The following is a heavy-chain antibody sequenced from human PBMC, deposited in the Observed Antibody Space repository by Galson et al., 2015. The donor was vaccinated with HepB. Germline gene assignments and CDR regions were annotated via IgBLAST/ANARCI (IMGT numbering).Heavy chain of an antibody. CDR3: TREGLAVAGTMDVVDY. V-gene: IGHV3-49*03. J-gene: IGHJ4*02. Sequence: SLRLSCAASGFTFGDYAMSWFRQAPGKGLEWVGFIRSKAYGGTTEYAASVKGRFTISRDDSKSIAYLQMNSLKTEDTAVYYCTREGLAVAGTMDVVDYWGQGTLVTVSS. CDR1: GFTFGDYA. D-gene: IGHD6-19*01. CDR2: IRSKAYGGTT.